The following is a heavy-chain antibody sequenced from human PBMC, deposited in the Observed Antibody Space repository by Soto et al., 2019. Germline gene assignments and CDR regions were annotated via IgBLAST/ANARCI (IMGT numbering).Heavy chain of an antibody. Sequence: VGSLRLSCAASGFTFSLYPMNWVRQAPGKGLEWLSYISASNSTIYYADSVKGRFTISRDNAKESLDPQMNGLRDDDTAVYYCARVGRGFCSSARCYTDGFDLWGQGTVVTVSS. D-gene: IGHD2-2*01. CDR3: ARVGRGFCSSARCYTDGFDL. CDR1: GFTFSLYP. J-gene: IGHJ3*01. CDR2: ISASNSTI. V-gene: IGHV3-48*02.